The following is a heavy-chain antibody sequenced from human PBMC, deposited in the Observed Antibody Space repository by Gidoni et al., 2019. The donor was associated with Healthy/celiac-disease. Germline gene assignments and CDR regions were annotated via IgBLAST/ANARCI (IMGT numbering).Heavy chain of an antibody. J-gene: IGHJ6*03. D-gene: IGHD2-2*03. CDR3: AKVDGASYYYYMDV. CDR2: ISGSGGST. CDR1: GFTLSSSA. V-gene: IGHV3-23*01. Sequence: EVQLLESGRGLVQLGGSLRPSCAASGFTLSSSAMSWARQAPGKGLEWVSAISGSGGSTYYADAVKGRFTITRDNSKNTLYLQMNSLRAEDTAVYYCAKVDGASYYYYMDVWGKGTTVTVSS.